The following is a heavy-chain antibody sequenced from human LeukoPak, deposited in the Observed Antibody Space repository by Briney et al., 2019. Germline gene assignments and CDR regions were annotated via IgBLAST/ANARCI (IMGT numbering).Heavy chain of an antibody. CDR1: GGTFSSYA. J-gene: IGHJ4*02. CDR2: MNPNSGNT. CDR3: ARGLTHNDY. Sequence: ASVKVSCKASGGTFSSYAISWVRQAPGQGLEWMGWMNPNSGNTGYAQKFQGRVTMTRNTSISTAYMELSSLRSEDTAVYYCARGLTHNDYWGQGTLVTVSS. V-gene: IGHV1-8*02.